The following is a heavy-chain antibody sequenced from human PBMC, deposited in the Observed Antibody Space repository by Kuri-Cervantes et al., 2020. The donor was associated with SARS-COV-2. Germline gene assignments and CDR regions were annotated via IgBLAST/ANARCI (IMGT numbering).Heavy chain of an antibody. CDR3: AKKGVGSGTSTVYYYYYMDV. CDR2: ISGSGGST. V-gene: IGHV3-23*01. J-gene: IGHJ6*03. CDR1: GFTFSSYG. D-gene: IGHD2-2*01. Sequence: GESLKISCAASGFTFSSYGMHWVRQAPGKGLEWVSAISGSGGSTYYADSVKGRFTISRDNSKNTLYLQMNSLRAEDTAVYYCAKKGVGSGTSTVYYYYYMDVWGKGTTVTVSS.